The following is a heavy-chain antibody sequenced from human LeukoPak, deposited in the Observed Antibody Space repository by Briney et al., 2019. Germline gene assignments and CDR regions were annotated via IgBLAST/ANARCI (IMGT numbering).Heavy chain of an antibody. J-gene: IGHJ4*02. CDR3: ARGDDFFDY. CDR2: VYYSGST. Sequence: SETLSLTCSVSGVSINRFYWSWIRQSPGKGLDWIGYVYYSGSTNRNPSLKSRVTLSVDTSKNQFSLRLNSVIAADTAVYYCARGDDFFDYWGQGILVTVSP. V-gene: IGHV4-59*01. CDR1: GVSINRFY. D-gene: IGHD2-21*02.